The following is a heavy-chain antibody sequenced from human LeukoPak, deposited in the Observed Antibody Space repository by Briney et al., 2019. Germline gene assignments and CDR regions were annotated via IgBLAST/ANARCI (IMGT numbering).Heavy chain of an antibody. D-gene: IGHD3-10*01. CDR1: GFSFSSYG. V-gene: IGHV3-23*01. CDR3: AKRRWIYPFGEENYFDP. J-gene: IGHJ5*02. CDR2: ISGSGGST. Sequence: GGTLRLSCAASGFSFSSYGMSWVRQAPGKGLECVSAISGSGGSTYYADSVKGRFTISRDNCKNTLYLQMNSPRAEDTAVYYCAKRRWIYPFGEENYFDPWGQGTPVTVSS.